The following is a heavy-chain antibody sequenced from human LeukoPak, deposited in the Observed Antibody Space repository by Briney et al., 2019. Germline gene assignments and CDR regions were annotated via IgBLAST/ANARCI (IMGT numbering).Heavy chain of an antibody. J-gene: IGHJ3*02. CDR3: ARDPQEYYDSSGAFDI. Sequence: PSETLSLTCAVYGGSFSGYYWNWIRQPPGKGLEWIGEINHSGSTNYNPSLKSRVTISVDTSKNQFSLKLSSVTDADTAVYYCARDPQEYYDSSGAFDIWGQGTMVTVSS. V-gene: IGHV4-34*01. CDR1: GGSFSGYY. D-gene: IGHD3-22*01. CDR2: INHSGST.